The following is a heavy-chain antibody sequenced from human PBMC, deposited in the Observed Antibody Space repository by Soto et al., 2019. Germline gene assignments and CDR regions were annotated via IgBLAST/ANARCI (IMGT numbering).Heavy chain of an antibody. CDR1: GFTFSSYG. J-gene: IGHJ4*02. CDR2: IWYDGSNK. CDR3: ARARWLQLRYFDY. Sequence: QVQLVESGGGVVQPGRSLRLSCAASGFTFSSYGMHWVRQAPGKGLEWVAVIWYDGSNKYYADSVKGRFTISRDNSKNTLYLQMNSPRAEDTAVYYCARARWLQLRYFDYWGQGTLVTVSS. D-gene: IGHD5-12*01. V-gene: IGHV3-33*01.